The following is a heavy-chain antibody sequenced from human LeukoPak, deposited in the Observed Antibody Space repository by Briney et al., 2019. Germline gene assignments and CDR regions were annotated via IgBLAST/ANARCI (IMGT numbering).Heavy chain of an antibody. J-gene: IGHJ4*02. CDR1: GYSFTSYW. Sequence: GESLKISCKGSGYSFTSYWISWVRQMPGKGPEWMGRIDPSDSYTNYSPSFQGHVTISADKSISTAYLQWSSLKASDTAMYYCARTPEYYYDSSGYYFLAYWGQGTLVTVSS. CDR3: ARTPEYYYDSSGYYFLAY. V-gene: IGHV5-10-1*01. D-gene: IGHD3-22*01. CDR2: IDPSDSYT.